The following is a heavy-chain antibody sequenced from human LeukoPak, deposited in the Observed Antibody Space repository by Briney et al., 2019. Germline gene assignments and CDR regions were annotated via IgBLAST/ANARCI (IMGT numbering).Heavy chain of an antibody. CDR1: GDSISSSNNY. V-gene: IGHV4-39*07. Sequence: PSETLSLTCSVSGDSISSSNNYWAWIRQPPGKSLEWIGSIHHSGSSYYNPSLRSRVTISVDRSKNEISVKLSSVTAADTAVYYCARVLIIGATFDYWGQGTLVTVSS. CDR2: IHHSGSS. CDR3: ARVLIIGATFDY. D-gene: IGHD5-12*01. J-gene: IGHJ4*02.